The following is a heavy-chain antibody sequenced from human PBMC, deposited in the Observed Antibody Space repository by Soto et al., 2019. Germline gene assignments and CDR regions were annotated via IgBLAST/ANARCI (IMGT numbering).Heavy chain of an antibody. CDR3: ARRKERSGPYYLDL. D-gene: IGHD6-25*01. CDR1: GYTLTSYG. CDR2: MNPNNGNA. Sequence: ASVKVSCKASGYTLTSYGISWVRQAAGQGLEWMGWMNPNNGNAGFAQKFRGRINMTRNTSISTAYLELSSLRSDDSAVYFCARRKERSGPYYLDLWGQGTQVTVSS. V-gene: IGHV1-8*02. J-gene: IGHJ4*02.